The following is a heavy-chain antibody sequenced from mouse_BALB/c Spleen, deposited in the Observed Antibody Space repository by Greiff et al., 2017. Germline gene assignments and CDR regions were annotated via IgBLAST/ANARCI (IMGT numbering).Heavy chain of an antibody. CDR1: GYSITSGYY. D-gene: IGHD2-2*01. V-gene: IGHV3-6*02. J-gene: IGHJ4*01. Sequence: VQLQESGPGLVKPSQSLSLTCSVTGYSITSGYYWNWIRQFPGNKLEWMGYISYDGSNNYNPSLKNRISITRDTSKNQFFLKLNSVTTEDTATYYCAGYDVGFYYAMDYWGQGTSVTVSS. CDR3: AGYDVGFYYAMDY. CDR2: ISYDGSN.